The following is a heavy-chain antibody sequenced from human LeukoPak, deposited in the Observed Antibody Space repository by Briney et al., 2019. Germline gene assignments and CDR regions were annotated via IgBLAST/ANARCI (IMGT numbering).Heavy chain of an antibody. CDR3: ARAEAGAARRDYYYYYMDV. CDR1: GFTFSSYA. J-gene: IGHJ6*03. V-gene: IGHV3-30-3*01. CDR2: ISYDGSNK. D-gene: IGHD6-6*01. Sequence: GGSLRLSCAASGFTFSSYAMHWVRQAPGKGLEWVAVISYDGSNKYYADSVKGRFTISRDNSKNTLYLQMNSLRAEDTAVYYCARAEAGAARRDYYYYYMDVWGKGTTVTVSS.